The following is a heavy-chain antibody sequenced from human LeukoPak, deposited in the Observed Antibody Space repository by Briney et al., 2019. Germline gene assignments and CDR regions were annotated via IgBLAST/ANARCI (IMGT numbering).Heavy chain of an antibody. Sequence: ASVRVSCKASGYTFTASYMHWVRQAPVQGLEWMGWINPNSGGTNYAQKFQGRVTMTRDTSISTAYMELSRLRSDDTAVYYCARVSNYYDSGSRDRYAFDIWGQGTMVTVSS. CDR1: GYTFTASY. CDR3: ARVSNYYDSGSRDRYAFDI. D-gene: IGHD3-22*01. J-gene: IGHJ3*02. V-gene: IGHV1-2*02. CDR2: INPNSGGT.